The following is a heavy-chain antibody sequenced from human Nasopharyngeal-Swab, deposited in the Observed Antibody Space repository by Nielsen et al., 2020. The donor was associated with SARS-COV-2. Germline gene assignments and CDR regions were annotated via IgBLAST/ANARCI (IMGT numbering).Heavy chain of an antibody. J-gene: IGHJ6*02. D-gene: IGHD4-11*01. CDR2: ISAYNGNT. CDR3: ARMSFWGHDYSNLPQDYYGMDV. CDR1: GYTFTSYG. V-gene: IGHV1-18*01. Sequence: ASVKVSCKASGYTFTSYGISWVRKAPGQGLEWMGWISAYNGNTHYAQKLQGRVTMTTDTSTSTAYMELRSLRSDDTAVYYCARMSFWGHDYSNLPQDYYGMDVWGQGTTVTVSS.